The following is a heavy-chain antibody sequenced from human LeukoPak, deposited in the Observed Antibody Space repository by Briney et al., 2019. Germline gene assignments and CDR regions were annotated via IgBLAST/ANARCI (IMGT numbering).Heavy chain of an antibody. J-gene: IGHJ3*02. CDR2: TIPIFDTP. CDR1: GGTFGNYA. Sequence: ASVKVSCKASGGTFGNYAISWVRQAPGQGLEWMGGTIPIFDTPNYAQKLQGRVTMTTDTSTSTAYMELRSLRSDDTAVYYCARDYDSSGYHRWGAFDIWGQGTMVTVSS. V-gene: IGHV1-69*05. D-gene: IGHD3-22*01. CDR3: ARDYDSSGYHRWGAFDI.